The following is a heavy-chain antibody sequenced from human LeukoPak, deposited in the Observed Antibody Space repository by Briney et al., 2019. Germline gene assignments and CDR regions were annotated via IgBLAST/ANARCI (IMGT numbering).Heavy chain of an antibody. V-gene: IGHV3-21*01. Sequence: GGPLRLSCAASGFTFSSYSMNWVRQAPGKGLEWVSSISSSSSYIYYADSVKGRFTISRDNAKNSLYLQMNSLRAEDTAVYYCARDQGTPKYSSSWYLTDYWGQGTLVTVSS. CDR1: GFTFSSYS. J-gene: IGHJ4*02. CDR3: ARDQGTPKYSSSWYLTDY. D-gene: IGHD6-13*01. CDR2: ISSSSSYI.